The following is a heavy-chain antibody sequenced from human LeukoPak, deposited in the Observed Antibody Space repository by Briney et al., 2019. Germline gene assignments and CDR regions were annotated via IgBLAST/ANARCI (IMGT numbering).Heavy chain of an antibody. CDR3: AKGGGGMYYDFWSGYYSYMDV. Sequence: GGSLRLSCAASGFTFSSYGMHWVRQAPGKGLEWVAVISYDGSNKYYADSVKGRFTISRDNSKNTLYLQMNSLRAEDTAVYYCAKGGGGMYYDFWSGYYSYMDVWGKGTTVTVSS. D-gene: IGHD3-3*01. J-gene: IGHJ6*03. CDR2: ISYDGSNK. V-gene: IGHV3-30*18. CDR1: GFTFSSYG.